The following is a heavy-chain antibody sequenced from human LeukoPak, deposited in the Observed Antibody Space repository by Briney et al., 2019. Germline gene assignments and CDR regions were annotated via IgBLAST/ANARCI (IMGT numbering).Heavy chain of an antibody. CDR2: MSANSGGT. J-gene: IGHJ3*01. Sequence: GASVKVSCKASGDTFTTYYMHWVRQAPGQGLEWMGWMSANSGGTNYAQKFRGRVTMTRDTSISIAYMEMSGLTSDDTAVYYCATSAGYRRRLGAIDYWGQRAIVTVFS. CDR3: ATSAGYRRRLGAIDY. V-gene: IGHV1-2*02. D-gene: IGHD5-12*01. CDR1: GDTFTTYY.